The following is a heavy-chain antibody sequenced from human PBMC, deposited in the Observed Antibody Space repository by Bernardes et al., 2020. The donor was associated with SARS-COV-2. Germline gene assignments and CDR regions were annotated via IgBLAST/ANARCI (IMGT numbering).Heavy chain of an antibody. CDR1: GYTFTSYG. J-gene: IGHJ6*02. Sequence: AQLKVACKASGYTFTSYGISWVRQAPGQGLEWMGWISAYNGNTNYAQKLQGRVTMTTDTSTSTAYMELRSLRSDDTAVYYCARGSPLRLVGMDVWGQGTTVTVSS. D-gene: IGHD4-17*01. V-gene: IGHV1-18*01. CDR3: ARGSPLRLVGMDV. CDR2: ISAYNGNT.